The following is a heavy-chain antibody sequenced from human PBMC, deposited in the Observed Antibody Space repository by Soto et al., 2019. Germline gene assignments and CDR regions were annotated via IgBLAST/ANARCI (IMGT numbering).Heavy chain of an antibody. CDR1: GFTFSSYG. CDR3: AKDGVAVIDY. CDR2: ISYDGSNK. V-gene: IGHV3-30*18. D-gene: IGHD6-19*01. J-gene: IGHJ4*02. Sequence: GGFLRRSYATSGFTFSSYGMHWVRQAPGKGLEWVAVISYDGSNKYYADSVKGRFTISRDNSKNTLHLQMNSLRAEDTAVYYCAKDGVAVIDYWGQGTLVTVSS.